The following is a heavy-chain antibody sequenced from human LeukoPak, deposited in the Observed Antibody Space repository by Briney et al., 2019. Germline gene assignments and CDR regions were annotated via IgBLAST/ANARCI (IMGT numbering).Heavy chain of an antibody. V-gene: IGHV3-7*01. CDR2: IRPDGGQE. Sequence: GGSLRLSCAASGFTFRNSWMTWVRQAPREGLEWVANIRPDGGQEQYADSLEGRITISRDNVRNSLFLQLNSLRTEDTAVYFCATSSDWAFDHWGQGTLVTVSS. D-gene: IGHD6-19*01. CDR1: GFTFRNSW. CDR3: ATSSDWAFDH. J-gene: IGHJ4*02.